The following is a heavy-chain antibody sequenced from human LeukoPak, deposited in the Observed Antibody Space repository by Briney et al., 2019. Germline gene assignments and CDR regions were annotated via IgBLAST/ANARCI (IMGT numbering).Heavy chain of an antibody. D-gene: IGHD3-9*01. CDR3: AKEMYILTGYYGVCDY. CDR2: ISGSGGST. CDR1: GFTFSSYA. V-gene: IGHV3-23*01. J-gene: IGHJ4*02. Sequence: PGGSLRLSCAASGFTFSSYAMSWVRQAPGKGLEWVSAISGSGGSTYYADSVKGRFTISRDNSKNTLYLQMNSLRAEDTAVYYCAKEMYILTGYYGVCDYWGQGALVTVSS.